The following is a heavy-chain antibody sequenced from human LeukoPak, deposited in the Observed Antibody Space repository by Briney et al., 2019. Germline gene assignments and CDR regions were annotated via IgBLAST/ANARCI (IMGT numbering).Heavy chain of an antibody. CDR3: ARDLRYLRYCSGGSCYSGQGY. V-gene: IGHV1-18*01. J-gene: IGHJ4*02. D-gene: IGHD2-15*01. CDR1: GYTFTSYG. Sequence: GASVKVSCKASGYTFTSYGISWVRQAPGQGLEWMGWVSAYNGNTNYAQKLQGRVTMTTDTSTSTAYMELRSLRSDDTAVYYCARDLRYLRYCSGGSCYSGQGYWGQGTVVSASS. CDR2: VSAYNGNT.